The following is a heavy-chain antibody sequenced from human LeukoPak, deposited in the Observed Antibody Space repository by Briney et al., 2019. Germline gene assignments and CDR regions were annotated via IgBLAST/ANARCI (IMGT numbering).Heavy chain of an antibody. CDR2: ISSSGGTT. CDR1: GFTFSDYY. D-gene: IGHD6-13*01. J-gene: IGHJ6*03. CDR3: ARDPGIAAAGMYMDV. V-gene: IGHV3-11*04. Sequence: PGGSLRLSCAASGFTFSDYYVSWIRQAPGKGLEWVSFISSSGGTTSYADSVKGRFTISRDNTKNSLFLQMNSLRAEDTAVYYCARDPGIAAAGMYMDVWGKGTTVTVSS.